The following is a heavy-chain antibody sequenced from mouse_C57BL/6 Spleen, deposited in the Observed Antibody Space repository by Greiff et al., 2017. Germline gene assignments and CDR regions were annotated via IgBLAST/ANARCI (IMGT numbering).Heavy chain of an antibody. CDR1: GYAFTNYL. Sequence: QVQLQQSGAELVRPGTSVKVSCKASGYAFTNYLIEWVKQRPGQGLEWIGVINPGSGGTNYNEKFKGKATLTADKSSSTAYMQLSSLTSEDSAVYFCASSNYGYGVAWFAYWGQGTLVTVSA. CDR3: ASSNYGYGVAWFAY. J-gene: IGHJ3*01. V-gene: IGHV1-54*01. D-gene: IGHD2-2*01. CDR2: INPGSGGT.